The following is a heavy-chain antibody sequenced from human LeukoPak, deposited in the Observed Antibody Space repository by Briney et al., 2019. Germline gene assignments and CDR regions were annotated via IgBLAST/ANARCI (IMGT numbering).Heavy chain of an antibody. Sequence: GGSLRLSCAASGFTFSSYGMHWVRQAPGKGLEWVAVIWYDGSNKYYADSAKGRFTISRDNSKNTLYLQMNSLRAEDTAVYYCARGVRGLRLGELSWDNWFDPWGQGTLVTVSS. D-gene: IGHD3-16*02. J-gene: IGHJ5*02. CDR1: GFTFSSYG. V-gene: IGHV3-33*01. CDR2: IWYDGSNK. CDR3: ARGVRGLRLGELSWDNWFDP.